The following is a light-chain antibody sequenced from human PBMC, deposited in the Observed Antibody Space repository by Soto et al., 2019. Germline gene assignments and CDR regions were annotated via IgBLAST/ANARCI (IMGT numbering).Light chain of an antibody. CDR1: NSDVGGYEY. CDR3: SSITGSTTWV. Sequence: QSALTQPASVSGSPGQSITISCTGTNSDVGGYEYVSWYQQHPGKAPKLLIYDVTKRPSGLSNRFSGSKSGNTASLTISGLLAEDEADYYCSSITGSTTWVFGGGTRVTVL. J-gene: IGLJ3*02. V-gene: IGLV2-14*03. CDR2: DVT.